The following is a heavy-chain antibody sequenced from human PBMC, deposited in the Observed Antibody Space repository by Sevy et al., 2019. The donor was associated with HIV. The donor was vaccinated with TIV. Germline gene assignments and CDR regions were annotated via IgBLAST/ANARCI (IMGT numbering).Heavy chain of an antibody. J-gene: IGHJ5*02. CDR1: GGSISSYY. V-gene: IGHV4-59*08. D-gene: IGHD3-3*01. CDR3: ARHNKHYDFWSDLNWFDP. CDR2: IYYSGST. Sequence: SETLSLTCTVSGGSISSYYWSWIRQPPGKGLEWIGYIYYSGSTNYNPSLKSRVTISVDTSKNQFSLKLSSVTAADTAVYYCARHNKHYDFWSDLNWFDPWGQVTLVTVSS.